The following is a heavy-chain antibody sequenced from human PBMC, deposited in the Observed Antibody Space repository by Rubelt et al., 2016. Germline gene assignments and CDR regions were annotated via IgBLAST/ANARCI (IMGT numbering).Heavy chain of an antibody. CDR2: ISWNSGSI. CDR1: GFTFDDYA. Sequence: EWSGGGVVQPGRSLRLSCAASGFTFDDYAMHWVRQAPGKGLEWVSGISWNSGSIGYADSVKGRFTISRDNAKNSLYLQMNSLRAEDTALYYCAKDAAVAGTGGYWGQGTLVTVSS. CDR3: AKDAAVAGTGGY. V-gene: IGHV3-9*01. J-gene: IGHJ4*02. D-gene: IGHD6-19*01.